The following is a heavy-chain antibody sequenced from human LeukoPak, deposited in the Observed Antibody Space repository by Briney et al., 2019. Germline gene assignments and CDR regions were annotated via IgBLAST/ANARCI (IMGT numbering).Heavy chain of an antibody. J-gene: IGHJ6*03. D-gene: IGHD3-10*01. V-gene: IGHV3-48*01. CDR3: ARERGSGSYIGYYYYMDV. Sequence: GGSLRLSCAASGFTFSSYSMNWVRQAPGKGLEWVSYISSSSSTIYYADSVKGRFTISRDNAKNSLYLQMNSLRAEDTAVYYCARERGSGSYIGYYYYMDVWGKGTTVTVSS. CDR2: ISSSSSTI. CDR1: GFTFSSYS.